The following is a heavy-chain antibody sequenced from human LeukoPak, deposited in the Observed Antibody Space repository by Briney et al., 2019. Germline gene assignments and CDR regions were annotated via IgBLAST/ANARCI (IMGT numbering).Heavy chain of an antibody. D-gene: IGHD6-25*01. CDR1: GYTFTGYY. V-gene: IGHV1-2*02. Sequence: ASVKVSCKASGYTFTGYYIHWVRQAPGQGLEWLGWINPNSGGTNPAQKFQGRVTMTRDTSISTAYMELSRLRSDDTAVYYCARTATLFGYFDYWGQGTLVTVSS. J-gene: IGHJ4*02. CDR2: INPNSGGT. CDR3: ARTATLFGYFDY.